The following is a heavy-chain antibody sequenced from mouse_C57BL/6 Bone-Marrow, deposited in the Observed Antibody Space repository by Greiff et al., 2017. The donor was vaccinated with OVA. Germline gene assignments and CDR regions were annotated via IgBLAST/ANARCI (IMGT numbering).Heavy chain of an antibody. J-gene: IGHJ4*01. CDR2: ISSGGSYT. D-gene: IGHD2-4*01. V-gene: IGHV5-6*01. CDR1: GFTFSSYG. CDR3: ASPYDYVYAMDY. Sequence: EVKLVESGGDLVKPGGSLKLSCAASGFTFSSYGMSWVRQTPDQSLEWVVTISSGGSYTYYPDSVKGRFTISRDNAKNTLYLQMSSLKSEDTAMYYCASPYDYVYAMDYWGQGTSVTVSS.